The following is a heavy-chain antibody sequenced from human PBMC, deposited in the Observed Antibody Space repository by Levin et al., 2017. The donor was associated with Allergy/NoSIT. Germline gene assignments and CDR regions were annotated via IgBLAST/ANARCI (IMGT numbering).Heavy chain of an antibody. Sequence: SSETLSLTCTVSGGSISSYYWSWIRQPPGKGLEWIGYIYYSGSTNYNPSLKSRVTISVDTSKNQFSLKLSSVTAADTAVYYCARTYSSSWYLASFDYWGQGTLVTVSS. D-gene: IGHD6-13*01. J-gene: IGHJ4*02. CDR1: GGSISSYY. V-gene: IGHV4-59*01. CDR2: IYYSGST. CDR3: ARTYSSSWYLASFDY.